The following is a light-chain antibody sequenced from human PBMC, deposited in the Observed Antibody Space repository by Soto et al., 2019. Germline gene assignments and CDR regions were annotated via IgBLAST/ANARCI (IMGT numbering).Light chain of an antibody. CDR1: QSVPKNY. Sequence: EIMLTQSPGTLSLSPGERATLSCRASQSVPKNYLAWYQQEPGQAPRLLIHGASSRATDIPDRFSGGGSGTDFTLTISRLEPEDFAVYYCHQYASAPQTFGQGTKVEIK. CDR3: HQYASAPQT. J-gene: IGKJ1*01. V-gene: IGKV3-20*01. CDR2: GAS.